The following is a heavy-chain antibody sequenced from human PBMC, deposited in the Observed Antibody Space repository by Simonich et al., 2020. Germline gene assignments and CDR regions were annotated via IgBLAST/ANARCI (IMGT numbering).Heavy chain of an antibody. CDR3: ARDPGLTGTTSWFDP. V-gene: IGHV4-38-2*02. D-gene: IGHD1-1*01. J-gene: IGHJ5*02. Sequence: QVQLQESGPGLVKPSETLSLTCAVSGYSISSGYYWGWIRQPPGKGLEGIGSIYHRGTTYYNPSLKGRGTISVDTSKNQFSLKRSSVTAADTAVYYCARDPGLTGTTSWFDPWGQGTLVTVSS. CDR1: GYSISSGYY. CDR2: IYHRGTT.